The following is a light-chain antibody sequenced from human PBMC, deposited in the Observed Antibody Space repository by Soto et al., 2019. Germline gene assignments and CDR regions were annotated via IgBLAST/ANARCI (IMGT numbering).Light chain of an antibody. CDR1: QSVSSS. CDR3: QQRSNWPRT. Sequence: EIVLTQSPATLSLSPGERATLSCRASQSVSSSLTWYQQKAGQAPRLLIYDASNRATGIPARFSGSGSGTDLPLASSSLEHEDFGVYYCQQRSNWPRTFGEGTKVEI. CDR2: DAS. V-gene: IGKV3-11*01. J-gene: IGKJ1*01.